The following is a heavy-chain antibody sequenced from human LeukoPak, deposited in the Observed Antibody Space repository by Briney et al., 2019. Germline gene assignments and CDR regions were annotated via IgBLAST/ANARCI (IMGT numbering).Heavy chain of an antibody. J-gene: IGHJ4*02. V-gene: IGHV3-21*01. CDR3: ARDEGYYFDY. CDR1: GFTFSSYS. CDR2: ISSSSVHI. Sequence: PGGSLRLSCAASGFTFSSYSMNWVRQAPGKGLEWVSSISSSSVHIYYADSVKGRFTISRDNAKNSLYLQMNSLSAEDTAVYYCARDEGYYFDYWGQGTLVTVS.